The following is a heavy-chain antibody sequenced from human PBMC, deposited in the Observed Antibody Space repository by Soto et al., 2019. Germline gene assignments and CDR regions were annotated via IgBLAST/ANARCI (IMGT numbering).Heavy chain of an antibody. V-gene: IGHV4-30-4*01. CDR2: IYYSGRT. J-gene: IGHJ6*02. Sequence: SETLSLTCTVSGGSISSGDYYWSWIRQPPGKGLEWIGYIYYSGRTYYNPSLKSRVTISVDTSKNQCSLKLSSVTAADTAVYYCASGPYYDILTGAYYGMDVWGQGTTVTVSS. CDR1: GGSISSGDYY. CDR3: ASGPYYDILTGAYYGMDV. D-gene: IGHD3-9*01.